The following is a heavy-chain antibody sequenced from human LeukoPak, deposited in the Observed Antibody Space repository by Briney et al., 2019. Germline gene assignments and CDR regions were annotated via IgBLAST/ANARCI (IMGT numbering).Heavy chain of an antibody. CDR2: ITSDGSTT. CDR3: ARAAYSSGWYDY. Sequence: GGSLRLSCAASGFTFSNYWMHWVRQASGKGLVWVSHITSDGSTTSYADSVKGRFTISRDNAKNTLCLQMNSLSAEDTAVYYCARAAYSSGWYDYWGQGTLVTVSS. D-gene: IGHD6-19*01. V-gene: IGHV3-74*01. CDR1: GFTFSNYW. J-gene: IGHJ4*02.